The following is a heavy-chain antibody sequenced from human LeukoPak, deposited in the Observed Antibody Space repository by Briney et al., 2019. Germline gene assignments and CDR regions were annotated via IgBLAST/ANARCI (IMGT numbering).Heavy chain of an antibody. D-gene: IGHD3-22*01. CDR1: GFTFDDYA. Sequence: PGRSLRLSCAASGFTFDDYAMHWVRQAPGKGLEWVSGISWNSGSIDYADSVRGRFTISRDDAKNSVSLHMNSLRAEDTALYYCAKADYDTSGFLGDYFDYWGQGTLVTVSS. V-gene: IGHV3-9*01. CDR2: ISWNSGSI. CDR3: AKADYDTSGFLGDYFDY. J-gene: IGHJ4*02.